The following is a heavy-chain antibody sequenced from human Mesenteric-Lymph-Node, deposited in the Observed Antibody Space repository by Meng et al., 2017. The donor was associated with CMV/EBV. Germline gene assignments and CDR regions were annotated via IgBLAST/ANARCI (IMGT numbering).Heavy chain of an antibody. CDR1: GFTFSTYA. Sequence: GGSLRLSCAASGFTFSTYAMNWVRQAPGKGLEWVSAISGSGGNTYYADSVKGRFTISKDNSKNTLYLQMSSLKAEDSALYYCAKSGEGGSGPLDVWGQGTTVTVSS. V-gene: IGHV3-23*01. CDR3: AKSGEGGSGPLDV. CDR2: ISGSGGNT. J-gene: IGHJ6*02. D-gene: IGHD3-10*01.